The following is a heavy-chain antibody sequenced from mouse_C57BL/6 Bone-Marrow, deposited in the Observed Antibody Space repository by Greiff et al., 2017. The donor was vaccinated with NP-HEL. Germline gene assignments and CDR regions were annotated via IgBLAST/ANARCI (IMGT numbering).Heavy chain of an antibody. D-gene: IGHD1-1*01. V-gene: IGHV1-64*01. CDR2: IHPNSGST. CDR1: GYTFTSYW. Sequence: VQLQQSGAELVKPGASVKLSCKASGYTFTSYWMHWVKQRPGQGLEWIGMIHPNSGSTNYNEKFKSKATLTVDKSPSTAYMRLSSLTSEDSAVYCCARVTTVVATHYWGQGTTLTVSS. J-gene: IGHJ2*01. CDR3: ARVTTVVATHY.